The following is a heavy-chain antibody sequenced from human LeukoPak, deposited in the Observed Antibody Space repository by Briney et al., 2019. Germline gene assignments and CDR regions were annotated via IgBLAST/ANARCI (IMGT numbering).Heavy chain of an antibody. D-gene: IGHD3-9*01. Sequence: ASVKVSCKASGYTFTGYYMHWVRQAPGHGLEWMGWINPNSGGTNYAQKFQGRVTMTRHTSISTAYMELSRLRSDDTAVYYCASGAWHYDILTDNWFDPWGQGTLVTVSS. CDR2: INPNSGGT. CDR3: ASGAWHYDILTDNWFDP. V-gene: IGHV1-2*02. J-gene: IGHJ5*02. CDR1: GYTFTGYY.